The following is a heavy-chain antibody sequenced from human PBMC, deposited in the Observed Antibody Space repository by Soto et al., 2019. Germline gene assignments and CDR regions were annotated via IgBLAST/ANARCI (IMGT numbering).Heavy chain of an antibody. Sequence: TSETLSLTCAVSGGSISSGGYSWSWIRQPPGKGLEWIGYIYHSGSTYYNPSLKSRVTISVDRSKNQFSLKLSSVTAADTAVYYCARGSRIYYYGMDVWGQGTTVTVSS. CDR2: IYHSGST. V-gene: IGHV4-30-2*01. CDR3: ARGSRIYYYGMDV. J-gene: IGHJ6*02. CDR1: GGSISSGGYS. D-gene: IGHD3-3*02.